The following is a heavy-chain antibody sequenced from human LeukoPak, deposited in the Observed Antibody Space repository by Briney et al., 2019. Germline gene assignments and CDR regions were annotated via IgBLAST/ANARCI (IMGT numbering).Heavy chain of an antibody. J-gene: IGHJ6*03. Sequence: SETLSLTCTVSGGSISSSSYYWGWIRQPPGKGLEWIGSIYYSGSTYYNPSLKSRVTISVDTSKNQFSLKLSSVTAADTAVYYCERVVDSSSWYSFSSYYYYYMDVWGKGTTVTVSS. V-gene: IGHV4-39*07. CDR3: ERVVDSSSWYSFSSYYYYYMDV. CDR2: IYYSGST. CDR1: GGSISSSSYY. D-gene: IGHD6-13*01.